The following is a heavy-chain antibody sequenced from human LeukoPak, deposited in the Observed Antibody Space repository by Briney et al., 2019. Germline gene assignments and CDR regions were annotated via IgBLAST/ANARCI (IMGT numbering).Heavy chain of an antibody. CDR2: IYYSGST. CDR1: GGSISGSSYY. J-gene: IGHJ5*02. Sequence: SETLSLTCTVSGGSISGSSYYWGWIRQPPGKGLEWIGSIYYSGSTYYNPSLKSRVTISVDTSKNQFSLKLSSVTAADTAVYYCARGRDLAAAGIFNWFDPWGQGTLVTVSS. D-gene: IGHD6-13*01. V-gene: IGHV4-39*07. CDR3: ARGRDLAAAGIFNWFDP.